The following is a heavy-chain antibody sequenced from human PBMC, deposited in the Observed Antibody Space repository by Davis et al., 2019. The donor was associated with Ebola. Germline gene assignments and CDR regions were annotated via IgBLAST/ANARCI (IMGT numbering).Heavy chain of an antibody. CDR3: SRFGEGAY. CDR1: DASLSGHY. V-gene: IGHV4-59*11. CDR2: ISGSGRT. Sequence: PSETLSLTCPVSDASLSGHYWNWFRQPPGKGLEWIWFISGSGRTSYNPSLKSRVTISADTSKNQFSLNLSSVTAADTAVYFCSRFGEGAYWGQGTLVTVSS. J-gene: IGHJ4*02. D-gene: IGHD2-21*01.